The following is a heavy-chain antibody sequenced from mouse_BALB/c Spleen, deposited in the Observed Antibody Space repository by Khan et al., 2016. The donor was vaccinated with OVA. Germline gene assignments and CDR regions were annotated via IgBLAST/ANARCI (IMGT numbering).Heavy chain of an antibody. V-gene: IGHV1S81*02. D-gene: IGHD2-2*01. CDR1: GYTFTSYY. Sequence: VQLQQSGAELVKPGASVRLSCKASGYTFTSYYLYWVKQRPGQGLEWIGDINPSRGGTNFNEKFKSKATLTVDKSSSTAYIQLNSLTSEDSAVEYCTRSGYGSFAYWGQGTLVTGSA. J-gene: IGHJ3*01. CDR3: TRSGYGSFAY. CDR2: INPSRGGT.